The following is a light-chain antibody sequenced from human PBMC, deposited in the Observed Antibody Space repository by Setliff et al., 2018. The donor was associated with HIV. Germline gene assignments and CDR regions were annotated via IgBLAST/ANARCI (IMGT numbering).Light chain of an antibody. CDR3: SASRPSRTLVV. CDR2: QLI. V-gene: IGLV2-14*01. Sequence: QSALTQPASVSGSPGQSITISCTGTNSDIGGYNYVSWYQQLPGEAPKLIIFQLIYRPSGVSDRFSGSKSGNTASLTISGLQAEDEADYYCSASRPSRTLVVFGTGTK. J-gene: IGLJ1*01. CDR1: NSDIGGYNY.